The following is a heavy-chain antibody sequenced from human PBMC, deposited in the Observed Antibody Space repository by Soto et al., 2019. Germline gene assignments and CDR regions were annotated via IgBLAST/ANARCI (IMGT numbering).Heavy chain of an antibody. V-gene: IGHV3-74*03. CDR3: AKGQCSTWDYYYYGMAV. CDR1: GFTFSSYW. CDR2: ITNDGTNT. J-gene: IGHJ6*02. Sequence: PGGSLRLSCAASGFTFSSYWMHWVRQAPGRGLVWVSRITNDGTNTKYADSVKGRFTISRDNSKNTLYLQMNSLRAEDTAVYFCAKGQCSTWDYYYYGMAVWGQGSTVTVSS. D-gene: IGHD6-13*01.